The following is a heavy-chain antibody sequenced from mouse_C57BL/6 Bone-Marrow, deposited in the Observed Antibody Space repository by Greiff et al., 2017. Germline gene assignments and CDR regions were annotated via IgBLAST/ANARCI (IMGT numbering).Heavy chain of an antibody. V-gene: IGHV1-63*01. D-gene: IGHD2-2*01. CDR3: AREDVYDHLTFAY. Sequence: VQVVESGAELVRPGTSVKMSCKASGYTFTNYWIGWAKQRPGHGLEWIGDIYPGGGYTNYNEKFKGKATLTADKSSSTAYMQFSSLTSEDSAIYYCAREDVYDHLTFAYWGQGTLVTVSA. CDR1: GYTFTNYW. J-gene: IGHJ3*01. CDR2: IYPGGGYT.